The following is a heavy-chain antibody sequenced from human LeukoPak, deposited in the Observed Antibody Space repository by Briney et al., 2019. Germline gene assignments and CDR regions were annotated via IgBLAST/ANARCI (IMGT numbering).Heavy chain of an antibody. CDR2: INPSGTT. J-gene: IGHJ5*02. CDR1: GGSFSNYY. V-gene: IGHV4-34*01. CDR3: ARAPPGVWVPRGEYNWFDP. D-gene: IGHD3-16*01. Sequence: SETLSLTCAVSGGSFSNYYWSWIRQSPGKGLEWIGEINPSGTTKDNPSLKSRVTLSVDTSQNQFSLNLSSVTAADTAVYYCARAPPGVWVPRGEYNWFDPWGQGTLVTVSS.